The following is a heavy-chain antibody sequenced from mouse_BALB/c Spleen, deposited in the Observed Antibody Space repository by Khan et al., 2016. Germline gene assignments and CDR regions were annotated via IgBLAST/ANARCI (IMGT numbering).Heavy chain of an antibody. V-gene: IGHV9-3-1*01. Sequence: QIQLVQSGPELKKPGETVKISCKASGYTFTNYGMNWVKQAPGKGLKWMGWINTYTGEPTYADDFRGRFAFSLETSANTAYLQINNLKNEDTGSYFCAKDVITTSGASAYWGQGTLVTVSA. D-gene: IGHD2-4*01. CDR1: GYTFTNYG. J-gene: IGHJ3*01. CDR2: INTYTGEP. CDR3: AKDVITTSGASAY.